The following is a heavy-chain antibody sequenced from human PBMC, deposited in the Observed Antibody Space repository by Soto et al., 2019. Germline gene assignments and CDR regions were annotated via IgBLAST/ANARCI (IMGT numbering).Heavy chain of an antibody. J-gene: IGHJ2*01. CDR2: IYWDDST. CDR3: AHAPSVAGRNWYFDV. D-gene: IGHD6-19*01. Sequence: QITLKESGPTVVKPTQTLTLTCTFSGFSVSTTGVGVAWIRQPPGKALEWLALIYWDDSTLYSPSLRSRLTITSDTSKNQVVLTMTNVDPADTATYFSAHAPSVAGRNWYFDVWGRGTLVTVSS. V-gene: IGHV2-5*02. CDR1: GFSVSTTGVG.